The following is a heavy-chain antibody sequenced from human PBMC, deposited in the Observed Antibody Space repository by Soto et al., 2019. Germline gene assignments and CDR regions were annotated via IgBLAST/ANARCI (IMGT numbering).Heavy chain of an antibody. CDR2: INHSGST. CDR3: ARVGVVVPAARPASGWFDP. D-gene: IGHD2-2*01. J-gene: IGHJ5*02. CDR1: GGSFSGYY. V-gene: IGHV4-34*01. Sequence: SETLSLTCAVYGGSFSGYYWSWIRQPPGKGLEWIGEINHSGSTNYNPSLKSRVTISVDTSKNQFSLKLSSVTAADTAVYYCARVGVVVPAARPASGWFDPWGQGALVTVSS.